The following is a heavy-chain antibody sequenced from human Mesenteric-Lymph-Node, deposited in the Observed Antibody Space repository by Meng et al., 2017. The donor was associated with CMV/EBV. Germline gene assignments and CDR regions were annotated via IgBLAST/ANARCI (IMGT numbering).Heavy chain of an antibody. CDR1: GFTFSDHW. D-gene: IGHD6-19*01. V-gene: IGHV3-7*01. Sequence: GRSLRLSCTASGFTFSDHWMNWVRQAPGKGLEWVANIKEDGSDKKYVDSVKGRFTISRDNAKNSVDLQMNSLRVEDTAVYYCASSRGWSRLNYWGRGTVVTVSS. CDR3: ASSRGWSRLNY. CDR2: IKEDGSDK. J-gene: IGHJ4*02.